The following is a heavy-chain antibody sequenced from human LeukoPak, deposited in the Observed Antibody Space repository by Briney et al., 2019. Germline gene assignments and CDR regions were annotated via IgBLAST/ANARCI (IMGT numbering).Heavy chain of an antibody. Sequence: GGSLRRSCAASGFTVSTYWMSWVRQGPGKGLEWVANIKQDGSEKYYVDSVKGRFTISRDNAKNSLYLQMNSLRASDTAVYYCARDRGTYYYDTTSHYDAFDIWGQGTMVTVSS. CDR2: IKQDGSEK. D-gene: IGHD3-22*01. CDR3: ARDRGTYYYDTTSHYDAFDI. CDR1: GFTVSTYW. J-gene: IGHJ3*02. V-gene: IGHV3-7*01.